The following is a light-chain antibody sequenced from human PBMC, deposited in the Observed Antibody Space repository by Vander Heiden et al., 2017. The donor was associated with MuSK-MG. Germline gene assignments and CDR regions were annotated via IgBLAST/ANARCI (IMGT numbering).Light chain of an antibody. CDR2: GAS. Sequence: QMTQSPSSLSASVGDRVTITCRASRSISSYLNWYQQKSGKAPTLLIYGASNLQSGVPSTFCSSSSATEVTLIITSLQRADSATSYYRQRYNSPSAFGPGTKVEIK. CDR3: RQRYNSPSA. V-gene: IGKV1-39*01. CDR1: RSISSY. J-gene: IGKJ1*01.